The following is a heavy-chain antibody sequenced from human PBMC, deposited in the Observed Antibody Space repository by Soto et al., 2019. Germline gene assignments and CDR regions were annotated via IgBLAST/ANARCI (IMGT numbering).Heavy chain of an antibody. CDR2: ISSNGGST. V-gene: IGHV3-64D*08. CDR1: GFTFSSYA. D-gene: IGHD1-26*01. J-gene: IGHJ6*02. Sequence: GGSLRLSCSASGFTFSSYAMHWVRQAPGKGLEYVSAISSNGGSTYYADSVKGRFTISRDNSKNTLYLQMSSLRAEDTAVYYCVKVAYTGVGATDFDYGMDVWGQGTTVTVSS. CDR3: VKVAYTGVGATDFDYGMDV.